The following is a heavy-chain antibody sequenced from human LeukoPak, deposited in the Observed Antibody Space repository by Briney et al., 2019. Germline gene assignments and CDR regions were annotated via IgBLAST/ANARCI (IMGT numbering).Heavy chain of an antibody. D-gene: IGHD6-13*01. CDR1: GGSISSSSYY. Sequence: SETLSLTCTVSGGSISSSSYYWGWIRQPPGKGLEWIGSIYYTGSSYYSPSLKSRITISVDTSKTQFSLNLISVTAADTAIYYSARGSYISSSWYYFDYWGQGTLVTVSS. CDR3: ARGSYISSSWYYFDY. V-gene: IGHV4-39*01. CDR2: IYYTGSS. J-gene: IGHJ4*02.